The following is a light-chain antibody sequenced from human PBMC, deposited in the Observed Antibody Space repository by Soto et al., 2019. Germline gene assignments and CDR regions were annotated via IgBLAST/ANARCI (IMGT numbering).Light chain of an antibody. CDR2: EVI. CDR1: SSDVGDYDY. CDR3: SSYAGSNGVV. J-gene: IGLJ3*02. Sequence: QSALTQPPSASGSPGQSVTISCAGTSSDVGDYDYVSWYQLHPGKAPKLLIYEVIKPPSGVPDRFSGSKTGNTASLTVSGLQAEDEADYYCSSYAGSNGVVFGGGTKLTVL. V-gene: IGLV2-8*01.